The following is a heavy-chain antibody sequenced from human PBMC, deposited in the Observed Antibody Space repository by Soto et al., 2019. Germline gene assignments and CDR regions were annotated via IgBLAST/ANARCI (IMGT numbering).Heavy chain of an antibody. D-gene: IGHD1-26*01. J-gene: IGHJ4*02. CDR3: ARSLGDTCNTYVLQY. Sequence: VQLLESGGDLVQPGGSQTLSCAASGFTFGDYSLSWVRQAPGKGLEWVSGISGTGGSTYYADSVKGRFTISRHNSKNTLYLQMDSLRAEDTAVYYCARSLGDTCNTYVLQYWGQGNLVTVSS. V-gene: IGHV3-23*01. CDR2: ISGTGGST. CDR1: GFTFGDYS.